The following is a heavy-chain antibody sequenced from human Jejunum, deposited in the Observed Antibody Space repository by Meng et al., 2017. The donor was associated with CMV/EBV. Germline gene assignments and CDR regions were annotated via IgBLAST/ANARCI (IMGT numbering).Heavy chain of an antibody. J-gene: IGHJ6*02. V-gene: IGHV3-30-3*02. Sequence: SYALHWGRKAAGRRLKWVAVISFDGSSKYYADTVRGRFTISRDNYKNTLYLQMNSLRAEDTAVYYCAKTETAMASNYYYYYGMDVWGQGTTVTVSS. CDR1: SYA. CDR2: ISFDGSSK. D-gene: IGHD5-18*01. CDR3: AKTETAMASNYYYYYGMDV.